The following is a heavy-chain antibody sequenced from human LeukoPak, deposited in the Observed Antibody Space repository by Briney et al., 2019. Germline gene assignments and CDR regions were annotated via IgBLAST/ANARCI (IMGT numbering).Heavy chain of an antibody. D-gene: IGHD5-12*01. CDR1: GFTFSDYY. V-gene: IGHV3-11*01. CDR3: ARIPGRLRADYYYYYMDV. Sequence: GGSLRLSCAASGFTFSDYYMSWIRQAPGKGLEWVSSVKGRFTISRDNAKNSLYLQMSSLRAEDTAVYYCARIPGRLRADYYYYYMDVWGKGTTVTVSS. J-gene: IGHJ6*03.